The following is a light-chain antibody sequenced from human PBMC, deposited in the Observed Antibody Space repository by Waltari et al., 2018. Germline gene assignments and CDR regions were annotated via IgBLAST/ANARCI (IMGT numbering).Light chain of an antibody. CDR1: QTISSY. CDR2: TAS. Sequence: DIQMTQSPSSLSASVVDRVTITCRASQTISSYLNWYQQKPGKAPHLLIYTASSLQSGVPSRFSGSGSGTDFTLTISSLQPEDFATYYCQRSSSTPPWTFGQGTKVEIK. J-gene: IGKJ1*01. V-gene: IGKV1-39*01. CDR3: QRSSSTPPWT.